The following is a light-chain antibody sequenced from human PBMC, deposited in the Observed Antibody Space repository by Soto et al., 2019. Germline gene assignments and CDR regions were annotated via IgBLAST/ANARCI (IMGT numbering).Light chain of an antibody. V-gene: IGKV1-39*01. Sequence: DIQMTQSPSSLSASVGDRVTITCRASQSISSYLNWYQQKPGKVPKLLIYAASSLQSGVPSRFSGSGSGTDFTLTISSLQPEDSATYYCQQTYNSPLTFGGGTKVEIK. CDR2: AAS. CDR3: QQTYNSPLT. J-gene: IGKJ4*01. CDR1: QSISSY.